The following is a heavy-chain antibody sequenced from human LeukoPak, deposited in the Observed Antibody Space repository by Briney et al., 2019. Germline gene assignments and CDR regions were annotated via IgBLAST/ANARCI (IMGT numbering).Heavy chain of an antibody. J-gene: IGHJ5*02. Sequence: SETLSLTCTVSGGSISSYYWSWLRQPPGKGLEWIGYIYYSGSTNYNPSLKSRVTISVDTSKNQFSLKLSSVTAADTAVYYCAREVPADSWFDPWGQGTLVTVSS. CDR1: GGSISSYY. V-gene: IGHV4-59*01. D-gene: IGHD2-2*01. CDR2: IYYSGST. CDR3: AREVPADSWFDP.